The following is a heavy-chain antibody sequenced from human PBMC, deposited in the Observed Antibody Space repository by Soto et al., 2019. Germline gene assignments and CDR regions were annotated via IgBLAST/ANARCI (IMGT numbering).Heavy chain of an antibody. V-gene: IGHV3-15*01. CDR1: GFSFSDAW. J-gene: IGHJ4*02. CDR2: IKSKTDGGTT. CDR3: TTGTY. Sequence: EVQLVEFGGGLVKPGGSHRLSCAVSGFSFSDAWMSWVRQTPGKGLEWIGRIKSKTDGGTTDYPASVRGRFAISREDSKIRLYLQMNSLKTEDTTLYYCTTGTYWGQGTLVTVSS.